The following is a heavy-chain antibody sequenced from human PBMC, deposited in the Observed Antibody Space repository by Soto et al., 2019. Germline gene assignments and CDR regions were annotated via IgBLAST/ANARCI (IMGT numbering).Heavy chain of an antibody. J-gene: IGHJ4*02. CDR3: AKDRGYTSAHPFEN. V-gene: IGHV3-30*18. D-gene: IGHD5-18*01. CDR1: GFTFSSYT. Sequence: PVRSLRLSCAAPGFTFSSYTMHWVRQAPGKGLEWVALILYDGSNKYYADSVKGRFTVSRDNSKNTLYLQVNSLRAEDTAVYYCAKDRGYTSAHPFENCGQRTLVTVSS. CDR2: ILYDGSNK.